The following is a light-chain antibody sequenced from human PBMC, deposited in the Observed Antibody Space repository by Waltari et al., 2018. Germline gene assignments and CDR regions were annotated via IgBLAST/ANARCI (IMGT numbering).Light chain of an antibody. CDR1: SSDVGRYNF. J-gene: IGLJ2*01. CDR3: SSVAGYYCIL. CDR2: DVT. Sequence: QSALTQPRSVSGSPGQSVTISCTGTSSDVGRYNFVSWYQQHPGKAPKVIIYDVTKRPLGGPDRFSGSKSGNTASLTISGLQAEDEADYHCSSVAGYYCILFGGGTKLTVL. V-gene: IGLV2-11*01.